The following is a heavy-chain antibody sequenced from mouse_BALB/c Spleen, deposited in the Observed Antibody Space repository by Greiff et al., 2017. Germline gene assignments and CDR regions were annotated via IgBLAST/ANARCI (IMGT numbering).Heavy chain of an antibody. CDR2: ISTYYGDA. CDR1: GYTFTDYA. J-gene: IGHJ3*01. D-gene: IGHD1-2*01. CDR3: ARSTATTWFAY. V-gene: IGHV1S137*01. Sequence: VQLQPSGAELVRPGVSVKISCKGSGYTFTDYAMHWVKQSHAKSLEWIGVISTYYGDASYNQKFKGKATMTVDKSSSTAYMERARLTSEDSAIYYCARSTATTWFAYWGQGTLVTVSA.